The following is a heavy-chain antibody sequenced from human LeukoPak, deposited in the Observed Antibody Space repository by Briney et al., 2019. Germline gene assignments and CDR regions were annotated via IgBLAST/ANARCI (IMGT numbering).Heavy chain of an antibody. CDR3: ARGEVQYSSSSPMGY. D-gene: IGHD6-6*01. J-gene: IGHJ4*02. CDR2: MNPNSGNT. Sequence: VASVKVSCKASGYTFTSYDINWVRQATGQGLEWMGWMNPNSGNTGYAQKFQGRVTITRNTSISTAYMELSSLRSEDTAVYYRARGEVQYSSSSPMGYWGQGTLVTVSS. V-gene: IGHV1-8*03. CDR1: GYTFTSYD.